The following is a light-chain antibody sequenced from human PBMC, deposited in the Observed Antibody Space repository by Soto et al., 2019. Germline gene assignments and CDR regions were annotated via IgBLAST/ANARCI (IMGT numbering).Light chain of an antibody. V-gene: IGKV3-20*01. Sequence: EIVLTQSPGTLSLSPGERATLSCRASQSLSINSLAWYQQKPGQSPRLLVYGASTRDTGIPDRFRGSGSGTDLALTISSLEPEDFAMYYCQQYDGSPLTFGPGTKVDIK. CDR3: QQYDGSPLT. CDR2: GAS. J-gene: IGKJ3*01. CDR1: QSLSINS.